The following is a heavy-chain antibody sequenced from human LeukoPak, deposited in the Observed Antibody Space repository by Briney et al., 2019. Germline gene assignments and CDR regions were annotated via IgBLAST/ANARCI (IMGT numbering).Heavy chain of an antibody. V-gene: IGHV3-48*03. CDR3: ARDPAGSWFHYYFDY. CDR2: ISSSGATI. Sequence: GGSLRLSCAASGFTFRSYEMNWVRQAPGKGLEWVSYISSSGATIYYVDSVKGRFTVSRDNAKNSLFLQMNSLRAEHTAVYYCARDPAGSWFHYYFDYWGQGALVTVSS. D-gene: IGHD6-13*01. J-gene: IGHJ4*02. CDR1: GFTFRSYE.